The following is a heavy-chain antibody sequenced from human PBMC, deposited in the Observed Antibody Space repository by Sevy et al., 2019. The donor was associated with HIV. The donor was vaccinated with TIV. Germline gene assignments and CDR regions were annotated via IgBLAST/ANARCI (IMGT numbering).Heavy chain of an antibody. Sequence: GGSLRLSCAASGFSVSSYYMGWVRQAPGKGLEWVSTKESGGQTYYADSVRGRFTIARDESANNLFLQLNNLRAEDTGVYYCARMTRTWSIHSWGQGTLDTVSS. J-gene: IGHJ4*02. V-gene: IGHV3-53*01. CDR1: GFSVSSYY. D-gene: IGHD2-21*01. CDR2: KESGGQT. CDR3: ARMTRTWSIHS.